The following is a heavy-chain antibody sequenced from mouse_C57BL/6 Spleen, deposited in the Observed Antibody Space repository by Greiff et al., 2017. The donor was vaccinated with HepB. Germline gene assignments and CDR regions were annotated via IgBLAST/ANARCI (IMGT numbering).Heavy chain of an antibody. CDR1: GFTFSDYG. CDR2: ISSGSSTI. J-gene: IGHJ4*01. V-gene: IGHV5-17*01. D-gene: IGHD5-5*01. Sequence: EVHLVESGGGLVKPGGSLKLSCAASGFTFSDYGMHWVRQAPEKGLEWVAYISSGSSTIYYADTVKGRFTISRDKAKNTLFLQMTSLMSEDTAMYYCATTSYYAMDYWGQGTSVTVSS. CDR3: ATTSYYAMDY.